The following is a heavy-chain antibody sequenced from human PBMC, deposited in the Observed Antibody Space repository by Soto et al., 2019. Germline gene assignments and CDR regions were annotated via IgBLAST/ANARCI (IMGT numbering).Heavy chain of an antibody. CDR1: GYPFTDLY. CDR3: ARENYGPLDY. V-gene: IGHV1-2*02. CDR2: IDPRSGAS. J-gene: IGHJ4*02. D-gene: IGHD3-10*01. Sequence: ASVKVSCKPSGYPFTDLYIHWVRQAPGLGLEWMGWIDPRSGASRKTQRFQGRFTMTRDTSTNPVYMELSSLRYDDTAVYCCARENYGPLDYWGEGTLVPVSS.